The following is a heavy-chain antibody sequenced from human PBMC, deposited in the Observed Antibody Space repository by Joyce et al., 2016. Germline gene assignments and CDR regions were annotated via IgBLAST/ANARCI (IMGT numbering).Heavy chain of an antibody. CDR3: AKDRGRYGSGSYSLDY. CDR1: GFAFNSYG. Sequence: QVHLVESGGGVVQPGRSLTLSCKASGFAFNSYGMVWVRQAPGKGLEGVALISHDGSDKFYGDSVKGRITGARDNPENTLYLQMNTLRLDDTALYYCAKDRGRYGSGSYSLDYWGQGALVTVSS. CDR2: ISHDGSDK. D-gene: IGHD3-10*01. J-gene: IGHJ4*02. V-gene: IGHV3-30*18.